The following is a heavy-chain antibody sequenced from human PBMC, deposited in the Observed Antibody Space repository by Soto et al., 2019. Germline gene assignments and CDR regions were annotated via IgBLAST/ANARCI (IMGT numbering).Heavy chain of an antibody. CDR1: GFTFSSYS. D-gene: IGHD6-6*01. CDR3: ATLSVTARPFDY. CDR2: ITSSSSYI. V-gene: IGHV3-21*03. Sequence: GGSLRLSCAASGFTFSSYSMNWVRQAAGKGLEWVSSITSSSSYIYYADSVKGRFTISRDNSKNSLYLQMNSLRAEDTAVYYCATLSVTARPFDYWGQGTQVTVSS. J-gene: IGHJ4*02.